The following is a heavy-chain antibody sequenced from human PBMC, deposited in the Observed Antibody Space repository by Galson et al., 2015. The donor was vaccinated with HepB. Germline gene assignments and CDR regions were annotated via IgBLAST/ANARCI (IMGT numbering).Heavy chain of an antibody. CDR2: ISYDGSNK. V-gene: IGHV3-30*18. CDR3: AKSGNSSIAARNPYFDY. CDR1: GFTFSSYG. D-gene: IGHD6-6*01. Sequence: SLRLSCAASGFTFSSYGMHWVRQAPGKGLEWVAVISYDGSNKYYADSVKGRFTISRDNSKNTLYLQMNSLRAEDTAVYYCAKSGNSSIAARNPYFDYWGQGTLVTVSS. J-gene: IGHJ4*02.